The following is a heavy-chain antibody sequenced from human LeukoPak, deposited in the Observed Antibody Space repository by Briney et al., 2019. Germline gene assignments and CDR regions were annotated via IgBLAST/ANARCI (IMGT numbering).Heavy chain of an antibody. J-gene: IGHJ4*02. CDR2: IFHRGTT. D-gene: IGHD3-22*01. CDR3: ARAVPPRITMIVVVTYFDY. V-gene: IGHV4-38-2*02. CDR1: GYSISSGHY. Sequence: PSETLSLTCTVSGYSISSGHYWGWIRQPPGKGLEWIGTIFHRGTTYYNPSLKSRVTISVDTSKNQFSLKLSSVTAADTAVYYCARAVPPRITMIVVVTYFDYWGQGTLVTVSS.